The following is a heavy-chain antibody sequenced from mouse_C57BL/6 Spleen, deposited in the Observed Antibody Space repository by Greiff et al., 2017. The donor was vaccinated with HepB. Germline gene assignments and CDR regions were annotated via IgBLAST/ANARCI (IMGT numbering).Heavy chain of an antibody. J-gene: IGHJ4*01. CDR3: ITGDDYNYYAMDY. CDR1: GFNIKDYY. V-gene: IGHV14-1*01. Sequence: VQLQQSGAELVRPGASVKLSCTASGFNIKDYYMHWVKQRPEQGLEWIGRIDPEDGDTEYAPKFQGKATMTADTSSNTAYLQLSSLTSEYTAVYYCITGDDYNYYAMDYWGQGTSVTVSS. CDR2: IDPEDGDT. D-gene: IGHD2-4*01.